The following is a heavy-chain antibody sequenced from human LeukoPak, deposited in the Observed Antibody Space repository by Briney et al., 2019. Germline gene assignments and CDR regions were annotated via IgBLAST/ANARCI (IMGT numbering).Heavy chain of an antibody. J-gene: IGHJ4*02. CDR2: IIPIFGTA. D-gene: IGHD3-22*01. CDR3: ATGLYDSSGYYSDPRY. CDR1: GGTFSSYA. V-gene: IGHV1-69*13. Sequence: AASVKVSCKASGGTFSSYAISWVRQAPGQGLEWMGGIIPIFGTANYAQKFQGRVTITADESTSTAYMELSSLRSEDTAVYYCATGLYDSSGYYSDPRYWGQGTLVTVSS.